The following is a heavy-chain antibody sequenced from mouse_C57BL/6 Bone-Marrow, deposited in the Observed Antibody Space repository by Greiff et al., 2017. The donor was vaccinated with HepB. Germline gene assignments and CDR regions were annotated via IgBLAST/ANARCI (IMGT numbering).Heavy chain of an antibody. CDR3: ARAGHFQLGAMDY. Sequence: EVKLVESGGGLVKPGGSLKLSCAASGFTFSSYAMSWFRQTPEKRLEWVATISDGGSYTYYPDNVKGRITISRDNAKNNLYLQMSHLKSEDTAMYYCARAGHFQLGAMDYWGQGTSVTVSS. CDR2: ISDGGSYT. J-gene: IGHJ4*01. CDR1: GFTFSSYA. V-gene: IGHV5-4*03. D-gene: IGHD3-1*01.